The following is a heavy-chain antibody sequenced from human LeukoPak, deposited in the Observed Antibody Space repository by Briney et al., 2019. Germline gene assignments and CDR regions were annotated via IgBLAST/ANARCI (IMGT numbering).Heavy chain of an antibody. CDR1: GFTFSTFA. CDR3: ATLSASDSSGYYKYYFDY. Sequence: GGSLRLSCAASGFTFSTFAIIWVRQAPGKGLEWVSAISGSGRDTYYADSVKGRFTTSRDNTQNTLYLHMNSLRAEDIFFFSFATLSASDSSGYYKYYFDYSRQATLVTVSS. J-gene: IGHJ4*02. D-gene: IGHD3-22*01. V-gene: IGHV3-23*01. CDR2: ISGSGRDT.